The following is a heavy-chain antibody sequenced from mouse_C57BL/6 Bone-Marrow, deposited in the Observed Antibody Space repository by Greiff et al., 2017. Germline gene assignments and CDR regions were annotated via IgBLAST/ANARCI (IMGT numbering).Heavy chain of an antibody. CDR3: ARGGYDPSYAMDY. Sequence: QVQLQQPGAELVKPGASVKLSCKASGYTFTSYWMQWVKQRPGQGLEWIGEIDPSDSYTNYTQKFKGKATLTVDTSSSTAYMQLSSLTSEDSAVADCARGGYDPSYAMDYWGKGTSVTVSS. CDR2: IDPSDSYT. CDR1: GYTFTSYW. V-gene: IGHV1-50*01. J-gene: IGHJ4*01. D-gene: IGHD2-14*01.